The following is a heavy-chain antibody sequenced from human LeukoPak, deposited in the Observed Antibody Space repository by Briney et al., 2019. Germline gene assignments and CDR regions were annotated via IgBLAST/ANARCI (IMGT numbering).Heavy chain of an antibody. CDR2: IYYSGST. J-gene: IGHJ4*02. CDR1: GGSISSSSYY. Sequence: SETLSLICTVSGGSISSSSYYWGWIRQPPGKGLEWIGSIYYSGSTYYNPSLKSRVTISVDTSKNQFSLKLSSVTAADTAVYYCARDPVPGELELHFDYWGQGTLVTVSS. V-gene: IGHV4-39*07. CDR3: ARDPVPGELELHFDY. D-gene: IGHD1-7*01.